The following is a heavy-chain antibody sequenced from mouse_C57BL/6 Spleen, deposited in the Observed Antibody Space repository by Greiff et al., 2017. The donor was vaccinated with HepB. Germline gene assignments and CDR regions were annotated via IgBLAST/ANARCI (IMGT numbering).Heavy chain of an antibody. J-gene: IGHJ2*01. CDR1: GFTFSSYG. CDR3: ARLPIYYGNPIPYYFDY. Sequence: EVNVVESGGDLVKPGGSLKLSCAASGFTFSSYGMSWVRQTPDKRLEWVATISSGGSYTYYPDSVKGRFTISRDNAKNTLYLQMSSLKSEDTAMYYCARLPIYYGNPIPYYFDYWGQGTTLTVSS. D-gene: IGHD2-1*01. CDR2: ISSGGSYT. V-gene: IGHV5-6*01.